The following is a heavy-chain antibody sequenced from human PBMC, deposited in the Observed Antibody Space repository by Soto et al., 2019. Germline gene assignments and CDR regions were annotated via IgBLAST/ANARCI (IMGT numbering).Heavy chain of an antibody. J-gene: IGHJ4*02. CDR3: ASTMITMGGVIVIEY. CDR1: GDSISSGDYY. V-gene: IGHV4-30-4*01. D-gene: IGHD3-16*02. CDR2: IYYSGST. Sequence: SSETLSLTCTVSGDSISSGDYYWSWIRQPPGKGLEWIGNIYYSGSTYYNPSLKSRGTISADTSKNQFSLKLSSVTATDTAVYYCASTMITMGGVIVIEYWGQGTLVTVSS.